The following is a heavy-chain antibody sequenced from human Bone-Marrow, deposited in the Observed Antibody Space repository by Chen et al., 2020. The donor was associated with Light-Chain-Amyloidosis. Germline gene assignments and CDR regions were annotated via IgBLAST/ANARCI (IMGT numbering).Heavy chain of an antibody. CDR3: AKDISYDDILPGYPADAFDI. V-gene: IGHV3-23*04. J-gene: IGHJ3*02. D-gene: IGHD3-9*01. CDR1: GFAFSSYA. CDR2: ISGSGGSR. Sequence: EVQLVESGGGLLQRGGSLRLSCAASGFAFSSYAMSWVCQAPGKGLEWVSTISGSGGSRYYGDSVKGRLTISRDNSKNALLLQMNSLRAEDTAVYYCAKDISYDDILPGYPADAFDIWGQGTMVTVSS.